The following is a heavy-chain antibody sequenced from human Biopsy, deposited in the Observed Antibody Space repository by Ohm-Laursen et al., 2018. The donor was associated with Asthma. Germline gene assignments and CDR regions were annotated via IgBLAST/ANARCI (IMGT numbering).Heavy chain of an antibody. J-gene: IGHJ4*02. CDR3: AKDVFPGWELRRGPDY. D-gene: IGHD1-26*01. Sequence: SLRLSCAASGFTFSNYGMHWVRQAPGKGLDWVAVISFDGSNKNYTDSVKGRFTISRDNFRNTLHLQMNSLRAEDTAVYFCAKDVFPGWELRRGPDYWGQGTLVTVSS. CDR1: GFTFSNYG. CDR2: ISFDGSNK. V-gene: IGHV3-30*18.